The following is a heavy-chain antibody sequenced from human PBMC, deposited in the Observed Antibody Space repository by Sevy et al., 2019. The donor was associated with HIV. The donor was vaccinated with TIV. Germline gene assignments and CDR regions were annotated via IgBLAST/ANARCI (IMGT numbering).Heavy chain of an antibody. CDR2: ISTSVGGT. D-gene: IGHD2-2*01. V-gene: IGHV3-23*01. J-gene: IGHJ4*02. Sequence: GGSLRLSCAASAFTFSSYPMSWVRQAPGKGLEWVSTISTSVGGTYYADSVKGRFTISRDNAKNTLYLQMNSLRDEDTAVYYCALYNSMRFDNWGQGTLVTVSS. CDR1: AFTFSSYP. CDR3: ALYNSMRFDN.